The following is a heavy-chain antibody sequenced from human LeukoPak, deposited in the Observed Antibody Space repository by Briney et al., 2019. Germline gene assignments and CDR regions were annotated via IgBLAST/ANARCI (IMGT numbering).Heavy chain of an antibody. J-gene: IGHJ4*02. CDR3: ARDWNDVYPLDY. V-gene: IGHV3-21*01. Sequence: GGSLRLSCAVSGFTFSYYSMNWVRQAPGRGLEWVSCISSSSSLIFYSDSVKGRFTISRDNAKNSLYLQMNSLRAEDTAVYYCARDWNDVYPLDYWGQGTLVTVSS. CDR2: ISSSSSLI. D-gene: IGHD1-1*01. CDR1: GFTFSYYS.